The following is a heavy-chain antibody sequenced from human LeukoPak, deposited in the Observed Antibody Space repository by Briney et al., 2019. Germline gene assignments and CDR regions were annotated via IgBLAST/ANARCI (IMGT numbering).Heavy chain of an antibody. Sequence: GGSLRLSCAASGFTFDDYGMSWVRQAPGKGLEWVSGIKWNGGSTGYADSVKGRFTISRDNAKNSLYLQMNSLRAEDTAVYYCALEGIAARPEDYWGQGTLVTVSS. CDR2: IKWNGGST. D-gene: IGHD6-6*01. V-gene: IGHV3-20*04. J-gene: IGHJ4*02. CDR3: ALEGIAARPEDY. CDR1: GFTFDDYG.